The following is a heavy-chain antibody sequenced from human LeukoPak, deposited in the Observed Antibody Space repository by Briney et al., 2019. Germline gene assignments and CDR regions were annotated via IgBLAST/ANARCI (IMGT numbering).Heavy chain of an antibody. CDR2: INPKTGGT. Sequence: ASVKVSCKASGYTFTGYFMNWVRQAPGQGPEWMGRINPKTGGTNYAQKFQGRVTMTRDTSITTGYMELTRLRSDDTAVYYCARVGYGLNDAFDIWGQGTLVTVSS. D-gene: IGHD2-15*01. V-gene: IGHV1-2*06. J-gene: IGHJ3*02. CDR1: GYTFTGYF. CDR3: ARVGYGLNDAFDI.